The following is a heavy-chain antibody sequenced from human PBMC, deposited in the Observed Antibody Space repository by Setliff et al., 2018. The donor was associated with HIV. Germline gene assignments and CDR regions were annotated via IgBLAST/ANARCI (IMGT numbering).Heavy chain of an antibody. D-gene: IGHD5-12*01. Sequence: SETLSLTCTVSGGSISGTYYWNWIRQPAGKGLEWIGRIYASGNTNYNPSLKGRVTISIDTSKNQFSLRLTSVTAADTAVYYCARRAFKDGYKRSYFDYWGQGTLVTVSS. CDR1: GGSISGTYY. CDR3: ARRAFKDGYKRSYFDY. J-gene: IGHJ4*02. V-gene: IGHV4-61*02. CDR2: IYASGNT.